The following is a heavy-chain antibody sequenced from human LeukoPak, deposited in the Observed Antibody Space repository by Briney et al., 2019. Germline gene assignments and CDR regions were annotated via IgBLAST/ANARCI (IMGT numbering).Heavy chain of an antibody. CDR2: ISSSSTYM. V-gene: IGHV3-21*01. J-gene: IGHJ4*02. Sequence: GGSLRLSCAASGFTFSSYYMSWVRQAPGKGLEWVSSISSSSTYMFYADSVRGRFTISRDNAKNSLYLQMNSLRAEDTAVYYCARDRGSGWHTFDYWGQGTLVTASS. D-gene: IGHD6-19*01. CDR3: ARDRGSGWHTFDY. CDR1: GFTFSSYY.